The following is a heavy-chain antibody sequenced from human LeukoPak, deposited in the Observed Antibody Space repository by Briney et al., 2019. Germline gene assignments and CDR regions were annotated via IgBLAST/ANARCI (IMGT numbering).Heavy chain of an antibody. CDR2: ISSSDSTI. D-gene: IGHD3-9*01. CDR1: GFTFSDYY. CDR3: ATHQPPILTGYYNWFDP. J-gene: IGHJ5*02. V-gene: IGHV3-11*04. Sequence: PGGSLRLSCAASGFTFSDYYMSWIRQAPGKGLEWVSYISSSDSTIYYADSVKGRFTISRDNAKNSLYLQMNSLRAEDTAVYYCATHQPPILTGYYNWFDPWGQGTLVTVSS.